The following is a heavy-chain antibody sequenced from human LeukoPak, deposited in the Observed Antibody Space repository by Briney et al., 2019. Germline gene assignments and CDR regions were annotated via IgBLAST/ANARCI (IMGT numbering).Heavy chain of an antibody. J-gene: IGHJ2*01. V-gene: IGHV3-15*07. Sequence: PGGSLRLPCAASGLTFSNVYMNWVRQAPGKGLEWVGRIKSKTEGGTTDFAAPVKGRFTISRDDSENTLYLQMNSLKIEDTAVYYCSYGANFYFDVWGRGTLVTVAS. CDR2: IKSKTEGGTT. CDR1: GLTFSNVY. CDR3: SYGANFYFDV. D-gene: IGHD4/OR15-4a*01.